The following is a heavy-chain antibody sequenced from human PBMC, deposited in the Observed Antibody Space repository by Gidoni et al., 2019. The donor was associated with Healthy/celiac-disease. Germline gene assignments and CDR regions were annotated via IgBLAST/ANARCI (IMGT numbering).Heavy chain of an antibody. CDR2: INHSGST. CDR3: ASSSGYAFDY. CDR1: GGSFSGYY. D-gene: IGHD5-12*01. V-gene: IGHV4-34*01. Sequence: QVQLQQWGAGLLKPSETLSLTCAVYGGSFSGYYWSWIRQPPGKGLEWIGEINHSGSTNYNPSLKSRVTISVDTSKNQFSLKLSSVTAADTAVYYCASSSGYAFDYWGQGTLVTVSS. J-gene: IGHJ4*02.